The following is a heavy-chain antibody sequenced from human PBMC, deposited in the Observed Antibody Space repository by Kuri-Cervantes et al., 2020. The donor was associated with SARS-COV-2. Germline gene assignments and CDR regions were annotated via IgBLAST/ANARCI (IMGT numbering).Heavy chain of an antibody. D-gene: IGHD1-14*01. CDR1: GFTFDDYG. CDR2: INWNGGST. Sequence: GESLKISCAASGFTFDDYGMSWARQAPGKGLEWVSGINWNGGSTGYADSVKGRFTISRDNAKNSLYLQMNSLRAEDTALYHCARSTYNNWFDPWGQGTLVTVSS. CDR3: ARSTYNNWFDP. J-gene: IGHJ5*02. V-gene: IGHV3-20*01.